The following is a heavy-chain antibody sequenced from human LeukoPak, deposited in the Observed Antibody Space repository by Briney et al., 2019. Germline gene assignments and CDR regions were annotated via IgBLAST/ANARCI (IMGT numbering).Heavy chain of an antibody. D-gene: IGHD3-10*01. CDR3: ARAGSGSPSDY. CDR2: IYSGGST. V-gene: IGHV3-53*01. CDR1: GFSVSSNY. Sequence: GGSLRLSCAASGFSVSSNYMSWVRQAPGKGLEWVSVIYSGGSTYYVDSVKGRFTISRDNAKNSLYLQMNSLRAEDTAVYYCARAGSGSPSDYWGQGTLVTVSS. J-gene: IGHJ4*02.